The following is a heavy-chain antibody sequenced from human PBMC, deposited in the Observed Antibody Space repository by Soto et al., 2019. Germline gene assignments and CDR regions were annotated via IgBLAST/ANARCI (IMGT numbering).Heavy chain of an antibody. CDR2: IYWDDDK. CDR1: GFSLSTSGVG. V-gene: IGHV2-5*02. D-gene: IGHD6-13*01. Sequence: SGPTLVNPTQTLTLTCTFSGFSLSTSGVGVGWIRQPPGKALEWLALIYWDDDKRYSPSLKSRLTITKDTSKNRVVLTMTNMDPVDTATYYCAHKLTSTWYFLAAFDIWGQGTMVTVS. J-gene: IGHJ3*02. CDR3: AHKLTSTWYFLAAFDI.